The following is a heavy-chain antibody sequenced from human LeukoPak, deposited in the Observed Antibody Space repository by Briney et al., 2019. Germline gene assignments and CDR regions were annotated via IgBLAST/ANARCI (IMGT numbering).Heavy chain of an antibody. D-gene: IGHD5-18*01. V-gene: IGHV4-59*08. J-gene: IGHJ6*02. CDR1: GGSISSYY. Sequence: SETLSLTFTVSGGSISSYYWSWIRQPPGKGLEWIGYIYYSGSTNYNPSLKSRVTISVDTSKNQFSLKLSSVTAADTAVYDCARRDTAMVMDVWGQGTTVTVSS. CDR3: ARRDTAMVMDV. CDR2: IYYSGST.